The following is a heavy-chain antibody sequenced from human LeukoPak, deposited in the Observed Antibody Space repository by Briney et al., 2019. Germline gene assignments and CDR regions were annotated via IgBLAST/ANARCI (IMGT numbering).Heavy chain of an antibody. CDR2: FDPDDGGT. D-gene: IGHD3-10*01. CDR1: GYTLTDLS. J-gene: IGHJ4*02. V-gene: IGHV1-24*01. CDR3: ATDLVMVRGVTQRVGDLDDY. Sequence: ASVKVSCKVSGYTLTDLSMHWVRQAPGKGLEWMGGFDPDDGGTIYAQKFQGRVTMTEDTSTDTAYMELSRLRSEDTAVYYCATDLVMVRGVTQRVGDLDDYWGQGTLVTVSS.